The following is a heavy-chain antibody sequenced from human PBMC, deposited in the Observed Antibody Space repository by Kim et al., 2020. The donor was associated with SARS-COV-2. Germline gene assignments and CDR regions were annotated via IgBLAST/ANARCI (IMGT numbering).Heavy chain of an antibody. CDR2: IWNDGSNK. CDR1: GFTFSSYG. J-gene: IGHJ6*02. V-gene: IGHV3-33*06. D-gene: IGHD6-13*01. Sequence: EGSLRLSCAASGFTFSSYGMHWVRQAPGKGLEWVAVIWNDGSNKYYADSVKGRFTISRDNSKNTLYLQMNSLRAEDTAVYYCAKHSTRDYYGMDVWGQGTTVTVSS. CDR3: AKHSTRDYYGMDV.